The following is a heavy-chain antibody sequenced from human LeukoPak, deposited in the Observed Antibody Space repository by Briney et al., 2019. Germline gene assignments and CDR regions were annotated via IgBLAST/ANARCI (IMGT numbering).Heavy chain of an antibody. CDR1: GFIFTNYF. CDR3: ATDRGWRTSGYYLYYFEY. J-gene: IGHJ4*02. V-gene: IGHV3-7*01. CDR2: IKHDGSER. D-gene: IGHD3-3*01. Sequence: GGSLRLSCAASGFIFTNYFMSWVRQAPGKGLEWVASIKHDGSERYYVDSVRGRFTISRDNTKNSLYLQMSSLRAEDTAVYYCATDRGWRTSGYYLYYFEYWGQGTLVTFSS.